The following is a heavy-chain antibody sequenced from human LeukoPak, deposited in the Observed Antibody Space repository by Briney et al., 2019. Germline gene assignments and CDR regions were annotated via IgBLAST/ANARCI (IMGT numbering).Heavy chain of an antibody. CDR3: AKDQSDLYYDFWSGYYTEYFQH. D-gene: IGHD3-3*01. J-gene: IGHJ1*01. CDR2: ISGSGGST. V-gene: IGHV3-23*01. Sequence: PGGSLRLSCAASGFTFSSYAMSWVRQAPGKGLEWVSAISGSGGSTYYADSVKGRFTISRDNSKNTLYLQMNSLRAEDTAVYYCAKDQSDLYYDFWSGYYTEYFQHWGQGTLVTVSS. CDR1: GFTFSSYA.